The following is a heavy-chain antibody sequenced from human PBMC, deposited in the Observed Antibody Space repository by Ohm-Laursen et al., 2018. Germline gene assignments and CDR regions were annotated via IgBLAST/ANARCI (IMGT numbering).Heavy chain of an antibody. CDR3: AKDGFDYGDYGSWFDP. J-gene: IGHJ5*02. CDR2: ISYDGSNK. V-gene: IGHV3-30*18. CDR1: GFTFSSYG. D-gene: IGHD4-17*01. Sequence: SLRLSCAASGFTFSSYGMHWVRQAPGKGLEWVALISYDGSNKYYADSVKGRFTISRNNSKNTLYLQMNSLRTEDTAVYYCAKDGFDYGDYGSWFDPWGQGTLVTVSS.